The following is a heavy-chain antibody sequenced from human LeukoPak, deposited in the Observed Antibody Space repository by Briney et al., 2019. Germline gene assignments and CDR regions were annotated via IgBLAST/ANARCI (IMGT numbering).Heavy chain of an antibody. CDR2: IYTSGST. J-gene: IGHJ5*02. CDR3: ASGPHYYIFTGWDNWFDP. V-gene: IGHV4-4*07. CDR1: GGSISSYY. Sequence: PSETLSLTCTVSGGSISSYYWSWIRHPAGKGLEWVGRIYTSGSTNYNPPLKSRVTTSVDTTKNQFSLKLSSVTAADTAVYYCASGPHYYIFTGWDNWFDPWGQGTLVTVSS. D-gene: IGHD3-9*01.